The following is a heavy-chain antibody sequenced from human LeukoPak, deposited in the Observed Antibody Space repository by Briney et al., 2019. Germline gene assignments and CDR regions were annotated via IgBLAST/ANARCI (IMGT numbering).Heavy chain of an antibody. J-gene: IGHJ6*03. CDR1: GFTFSSYA. D-gene: IGHD3-10*01. Sequence: PGGSLRLSCAASGFTFSSYAMSWVRQAPGKGLEWVSAISGSGGSTYYADSVKGRFTISRDNSKNTLYLQMNSLRAEDTAVYYCTTASITMVRGTDYYYYMDVWGKGTTVTVSS. CDR2: ISGSGGST. V-gene: IGHV3-23*01. CDR3: TTASITMVRGTDYYYYMDV.